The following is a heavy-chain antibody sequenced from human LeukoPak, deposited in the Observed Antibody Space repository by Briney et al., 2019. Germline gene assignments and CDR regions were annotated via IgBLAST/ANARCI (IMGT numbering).Heavy chain of an antibody. CDR2: ISSSSGYT. CDR3: ARSTSAFDSPFDL. Sequence: GSLRLSCAGSGFTFSGYYMNWIRPAPGEGLEWVSYISSSSGYTKYADSVKGRFTISRDNAENSLYLQMSSLRAEDTAVYYCARSTSAFDSPFDLWGQGTLVTVSS. D-gene: IGHD5-12*01. J-gene: IGHJ4*02. CDR1: GFTFSGYY. V-gene: IGHV3-11*06.